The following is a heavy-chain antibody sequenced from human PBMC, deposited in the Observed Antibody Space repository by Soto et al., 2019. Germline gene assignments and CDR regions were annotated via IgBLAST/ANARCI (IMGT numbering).Heavy chain of an antibody. CDR3: AKGGHIDY. D-gene: IGHD3-16*01. Sequence: GGSLRLSCAASGFTFSRYWRSWVRQAPGKGLEWVANIKEDGSEKNDVDSVKGRFTISRDNAKNSLYLQMNSLRVEDTAVYYCAKGGHIDYCGQGTLVTVSS. V-gene: IGHV3-7*03. CDR1: GFTFSRYW. J-gene: IGHJ4*02. CDR2: IKEDGSEK.